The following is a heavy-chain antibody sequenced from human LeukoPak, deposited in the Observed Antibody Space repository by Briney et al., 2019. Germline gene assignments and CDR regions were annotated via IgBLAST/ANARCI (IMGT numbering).Heavy chain of an antibody. J-gene: IGHJ4*02. Sequence: GGSLRLSCAASGFTFDDYAMHWVRQAPGKGLEWVSGISWNSGSIAYADSVKGRFTISRDNAKNFLYLQMNSLRAEDTALYYCAKDFGRSAYDRPFDYWGQGTLVTVSS. CDR3: AKDFGRSAYDRPFDY. V-gene: IGHV3-9*01. CDR1: GFTFDDYA. D-gene: IGHD5-12*01. CDR2: ISWNSGSI.